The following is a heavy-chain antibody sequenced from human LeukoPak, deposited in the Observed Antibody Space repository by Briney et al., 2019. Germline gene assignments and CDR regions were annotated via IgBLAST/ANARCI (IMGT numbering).Heavy chain of an antibody. CDR3: ARDLVDSGAFDI. D-gene: IGHD1-26*01. Sequence: PSETLSLTCTVSGGSISSGGYYWSWIRQHPGKGLEWIGYIYYSGSTYYNPSLKSRVTISVDTSKNQFSLKLSSETAADTAVYYCARDLVDSGAFDIWGQGTMVTVSS. CDR2: IYYSGST. J-gene: IGHJ3*02. CDR1: GGSISSGGYY. V-gene: IGHV4-31*03.